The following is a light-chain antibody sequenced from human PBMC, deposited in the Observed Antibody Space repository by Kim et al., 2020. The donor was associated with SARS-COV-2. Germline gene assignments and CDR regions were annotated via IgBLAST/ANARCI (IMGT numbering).Light chain of an antibody. J-gene: IGKJ1*01. CDR2: GAS. Sequence: IVLTQSPGTLSLSPGERATLSCRASQSVSSMYLAWYQQKPGQAPRLLIYGASNRATGIPDRFSGSGSGTGFTLNISRLEPEDCAVYYYQQYENSPWTFGQGTKVDIK. CDR3: QQYENSPWT. V-gene: IGKV3-20*01. CDR1: QSVSSMY.